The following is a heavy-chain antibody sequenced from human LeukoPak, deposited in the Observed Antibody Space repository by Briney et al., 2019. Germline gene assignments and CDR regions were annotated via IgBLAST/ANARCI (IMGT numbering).Heavy chain of an antibody. CDR2: IKQDGSDQ. V-gene: IGHV3-7*01. J-gene: IGHJ4*02. CDR1: GFTFNSYW. D-gene: IGHD6-19*01. Sequence: GGSLRLSCAASGFTFNSYWMSWVRQTPEKGLEWVANIKQDGSDQYYVDSLKGRFIISRDNAENSLYLQMNSLRVEDTAIYYCARGRFTSGWYPDYFDFWGQGTLVTVSS. CDR3: ARGRFTSGWYPDYFDF.